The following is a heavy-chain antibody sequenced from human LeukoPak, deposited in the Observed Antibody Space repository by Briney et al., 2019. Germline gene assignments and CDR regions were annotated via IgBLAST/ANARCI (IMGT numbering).Heavy chain of an antibody. J-gene: IGHJ4*02. V-gene: IGHV3-15*01. CDR3: TAAAQYSGSSPN. CDR2: IKSRTHGGTT. Sequence: NAGGSLRLSCAASGFTFSNAWMSWVRQAPGKGLEWVGRIKSRTHGGTTDYAAPVKGRFTISRGDSKNTLYLQMNSLKTEDTAVYYCTAAAQYSGSSPNWGQGTLVTVSS. D-gene: IGHD1-26*01. CDR1: GFTFSNAW.